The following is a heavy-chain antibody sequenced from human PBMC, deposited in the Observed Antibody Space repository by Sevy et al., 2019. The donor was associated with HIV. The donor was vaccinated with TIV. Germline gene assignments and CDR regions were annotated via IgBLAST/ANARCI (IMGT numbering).Heavy chain of an antibody. V-gene: IGHV5-51*01. J-gene: IGHJ6*02. CDR2: IYPGDSDT. D-gene: IGHD2-15*01. CDR1: GYSFTNYW. Sequence: GESLKISCKGAGYSFTNYWIGWVRQMPGKGLEWMGLIYPGDSDTRYSPSFQGQVTISADKSISTAYLQCSSLRASDTAMYYCARFGSYRLSYYGMDVWGQGTTVTVSS. CDR3: ARFGSYRLSYYGMDV.